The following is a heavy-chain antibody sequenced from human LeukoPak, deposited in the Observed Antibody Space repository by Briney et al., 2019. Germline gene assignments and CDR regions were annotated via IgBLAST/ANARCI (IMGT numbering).Heavy chain of an antibody. CDR3: ARGRIAKIVVVHSFQYGMDV. V-gene: IGHV4-34*01. D-gene: IGHD3-22*01. CDR1: GGSLTDYF. J-gene: IGHJ6*02. CDR2: INDYSGNT. Sequence: SETQSLTCDVFGGSLTDYFWTWIRQSPGKGLEWIGEINDYSGNTNYNPSLNSRVSISLEKSKNQFSLELRSVTAADTAVYYCARGRIAKIVVVHSFQYGMDVWGQGTTVTVSS.